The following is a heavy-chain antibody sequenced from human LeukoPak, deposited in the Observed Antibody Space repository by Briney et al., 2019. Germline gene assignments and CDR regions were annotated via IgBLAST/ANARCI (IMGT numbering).Heavy chain of an antibody. D-gene: IGHD3-22*01. CDR2: ISYDGSNK. V-gene: IGHV3-30*04. Sequence: GGSLRLSCAASGFTFSSYAMHWVRQAPGKGLEWVAVISYDGSNKYYADSVKGRFTISRDNSKNTLYLQMNSLRAEDTAVYYCARGTRTPLYYYDSSGFDIWGQGRMVTVS. J-gene: IGHJ3*02. CDR1: GFTFSSYA. CDR3: ARGTRTPLYYYDSSGFDI.